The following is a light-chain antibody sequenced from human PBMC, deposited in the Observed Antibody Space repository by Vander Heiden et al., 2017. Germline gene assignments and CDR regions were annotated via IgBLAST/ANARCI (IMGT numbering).Light chain of an antibody. CDR2: WAS. CDR1: QGVLYSSNNKNY. CDR3: QQDDSTPHT. V-gene: IGKV4-1*01. J-gene: IGKJ1*01. Sequence: DIVMTQSPDSLAVSLGERATINCKSSQGVLYSSNNKNYLAWYQQKPGQPPKLLIYWASTRESGVPDRFSGSGSGTDFTLTISSLQAEDVAVYYCQQDDSTPHTFGQGTKVEIK.